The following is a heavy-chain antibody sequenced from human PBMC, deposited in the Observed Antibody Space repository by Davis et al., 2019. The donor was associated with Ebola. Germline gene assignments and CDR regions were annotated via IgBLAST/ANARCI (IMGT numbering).Heavy chain of an antibody. D-gene: IGHD3-10*01. V-gene: IGHV4-4*02. CDR3: ARDRQLLWFGEFDY. J-gene: IGHJ4*02. CDR1: GGSISSSNW. CDR2: IYHSGST. Sequence: SETLSLTCAVSGGSISSSNWWSWVRQPPGKGLEWIGEIYHSGSTNYNPSLKSRVTISVDESKNQFSLKLSSVTAADTAVYYCARDRQLLWFGEFDYWGQGTLVTVSS.